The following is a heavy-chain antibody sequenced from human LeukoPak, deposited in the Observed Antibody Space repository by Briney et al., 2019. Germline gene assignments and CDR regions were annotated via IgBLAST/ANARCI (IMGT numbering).Heavy chain of an antibody. Sequence: GGSLRLSCAASGFTFSSYAMSWVRQAPGKGLEWVSAISGSGGSTYYADSVKGRFTISRDNSKNTLYLQMNSLRAEDTAVYYCAKGYCSSTSCYRVDYWGQGTLVTASS. CDR1: GFTFSSYA. V-gene: IGHV3-23*01. CDR2: ISGSGGST. J-gene: IGHJ4*02. D-gene: IGHD2-2*02. CDR3: AKGYCSSTSCYRVDY.